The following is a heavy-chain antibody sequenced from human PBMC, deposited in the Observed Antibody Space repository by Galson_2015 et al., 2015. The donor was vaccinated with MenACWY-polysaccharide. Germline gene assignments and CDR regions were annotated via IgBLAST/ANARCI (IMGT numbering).Heavy chain of an antibody. V-gene: IGHV3-33*06. J-gene: IGHJ3*01. D-gene: IGHD2-21*02. CDR3: AKSHVVVVTAIQGTNAFDF. Sequence: TLRLSCEASEFTFRTYGMHWVRQAPGMGLEWVAVIWYDGNNKYYADSVKGRFTISRDNSKSTLYLQMNSLRVEDTAVVYCAKSHVVVVTAIQGTNAFDFWGQGTMVTVSS. CDR2: IWYDGNNK. CDR1: EFTFRTYG.